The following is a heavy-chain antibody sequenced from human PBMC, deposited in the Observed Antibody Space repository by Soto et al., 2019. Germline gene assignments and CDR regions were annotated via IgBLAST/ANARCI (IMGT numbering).Heavy chain of an antibody. V-gene: IGHV4-34*01. CDR1: GESFRGYY. D-gene: IGHD3-10*01. Sequence: SETLSLTCAVYGESFRGYYWNWIRQTPGKGLEWIGEINDSGSTNYNPSLASRVTMSVDTSKRQLSLTLSSVTAADAAVYYCARRRRGITMVRGTYAMDVWGQGTTVTVSS. CDR2: INDSGST. J-gene: IGHJ6*02. CDR3: ARRRRGITMVRGTYAMDV.